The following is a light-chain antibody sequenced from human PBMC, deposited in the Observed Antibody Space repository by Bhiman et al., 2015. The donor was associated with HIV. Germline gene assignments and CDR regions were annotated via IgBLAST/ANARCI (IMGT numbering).Light chain of an antibody. J-gene: IGLJ3*02. CDR2: RNN. CDR1: SSNIGRNA. CDR3: QSYDNSLNGWV. Sequence: QSVLTQPPSASGTPGQRVTISCSGSSSNIGRNAVNWYQQFPGTAPRLLIYRNNQRPSGVPDRFSGSKSGTSASLAISGLQAEDEADYYCQSYDNSLNGWVFGGGTKLTVL. V-gene: IGLV1-44*01.